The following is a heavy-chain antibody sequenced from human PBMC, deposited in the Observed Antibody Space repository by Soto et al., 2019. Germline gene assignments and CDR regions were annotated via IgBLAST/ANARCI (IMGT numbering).Heavy chain of an antibody. CDR1: GFTFSNAW. V-gene: IGHV3-15*01. CDR2: IKSKTDGGTT. CDR3: TTLYYDFWSGYSRTPYYFDY. D-gene: IGHD3-3*01. J-gene: IGHJ4*02. Sequence: GGSLRLSCAASGFTFSNAWMSWVRQAPGKGLEWVGRIKSKTDGGTTDYAAPVKGRFTISRDDSKNTLYLQMNSLKTEDTAVYYCTTLYYDFWSGYSRTPYYFDYWGQGTLVTVSS.